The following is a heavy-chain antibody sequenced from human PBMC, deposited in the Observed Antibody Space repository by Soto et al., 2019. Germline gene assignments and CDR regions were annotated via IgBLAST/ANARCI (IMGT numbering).Heavy chain of an antibody. Sequence: QVQLQESGPGLVKPSETLSLTCTVSGGSMSGQHWSWIRQPPGKGLEWIGHHSDSTNYNPSLKSRVTISTDTSKNQFFLKLSSVTAADTAVYYCATYSVGEGGRGYWGQGTLVTVSS. J-gene: IGHJ4*02. CDR3: ATYSVGEGGRGY. CDR2: HHSDST. D-gene: IGHD5-12*01. V-gene: IGHV4-4*09. CDR1: GGSMSGQH.